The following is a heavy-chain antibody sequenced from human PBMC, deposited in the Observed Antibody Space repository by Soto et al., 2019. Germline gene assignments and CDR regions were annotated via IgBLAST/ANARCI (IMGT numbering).Heavy chain of an antibody. CDR1: GFPFSTSW. CDR2: IKGDGSQT. CDR3: SWSLNY. Sequence: GGSLSLSCAASGFPFSTSWMDWVRQAPGKGLEWVANIKGDGSQTSYVDSVKGRFTVSRDNAENALFLQMTSLRVEDTAVYYCSWSLNYWGQGVLVTVSS. J-gene: IGHJ4*02. D-gene: IGHD1-26*01. V-gene: IGHV3-7*01.